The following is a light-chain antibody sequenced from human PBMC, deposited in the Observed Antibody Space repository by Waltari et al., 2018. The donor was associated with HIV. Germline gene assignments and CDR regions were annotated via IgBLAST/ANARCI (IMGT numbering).Light chain of an antibody. J-gene: IGKJ4*01. V-gene: IGKV4-1*01. CDR2: WAS. Sequence: DIVMTQSPDSLAVSLGGRTTLHCKSSQSLLYSSNNKNYLAWYQQKPGQRPKLLFHWASTREFGVPDRFNGSGSGTDFTLTINCLQAEDVALYYCQQYYSTPPTFGGGTKVEI. CDR1: QSLLYSSNNKNY. CDR3: QQYYSTPPT.